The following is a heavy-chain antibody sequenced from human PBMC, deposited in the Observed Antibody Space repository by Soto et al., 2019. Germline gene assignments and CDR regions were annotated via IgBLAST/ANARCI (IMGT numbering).Heavy chain of an antibody. V-gene: IGHV4-59*01. Sequence: LETLPLTCAVSGGSRISYYWSWIRRPPGMGLEWIASISYSGTTNYNSSLKSRVTISIDTPKNQFSLKFNSVTAADTAVYYCAREGYNFGPFDYWGQGALLTVSS. D-gene: IGHD5-18*01. J-gene: IGHJ4*02. CDR2: ISYSGTT. CDR1: GGSRISYY. CDR3: AREGYNFGPFDY.